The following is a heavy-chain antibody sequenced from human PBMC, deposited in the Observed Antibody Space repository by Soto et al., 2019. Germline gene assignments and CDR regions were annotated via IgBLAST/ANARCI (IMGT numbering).Heavy chain of an antibody. Sequence: SETLSLTCTVSGGSISSGGYYWNWIRHHPGKGLEWIGYTYYSGNTYYNPSLNSRVTISADTSKSQFSLKLSSVTAADTAVYYCARLSSSGWPIEYWGQGTLVTVSS. CDR1: GGSISSGGYY. D-gene: IGHD6-19*01. CDR2: TYYSGNT. J-gene: IGHJ4*02. CDR3: ARLSSSGWPIEY. V-gene: IGHV4-31*03.